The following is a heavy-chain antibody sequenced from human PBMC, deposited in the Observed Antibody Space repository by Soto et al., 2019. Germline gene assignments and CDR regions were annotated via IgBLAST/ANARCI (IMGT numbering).Heavy chain of an antibody. V-gene: IGHV1-69*01. CDR2: IIPIFGTA. CDR3: ARGPYYDILTGIPMGF. D-gene: IGHD3-9*01. J-gene: IGHJ4*02. CDR1: GGTCSSYA. Sequence: QVQLVQSGAEVKKPGSSVKVSCKASGGTCSSYAISWVRQAPGQGLEWMGGIIPIFGTANYAQKFQGRVTITADESTSTAYMELVSLRSEDTAVYYCARGPYYDILTGIPMGFWGQGTLVTVSS.